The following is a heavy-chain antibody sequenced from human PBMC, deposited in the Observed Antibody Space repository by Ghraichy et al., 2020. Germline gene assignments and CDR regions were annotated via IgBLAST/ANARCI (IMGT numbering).Heavy chain of an antibody. D-gene: IGHD6-6*01. CDR2: VTSDGAFV. CDR1: GFTLRNYW. Sequence: GESLNISCAVSGFTLRNYWMHWVRQAPGKGLVWVSLVTSDGAFVVYADSVKCRFTMSRDSAKNTLYLEMNSLTAEDTALYYCARGSSSPGIDYWGQGTLVTVSS. CDR3: ARGSSSPGIDY. V-gene: IGHV3-74*01. J-gene: IGHJ4*02.